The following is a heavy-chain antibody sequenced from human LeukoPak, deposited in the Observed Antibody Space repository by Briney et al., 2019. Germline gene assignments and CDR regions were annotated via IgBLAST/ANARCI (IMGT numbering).Heavy chain of an antibody. J-gene: IGHJ4*02. V-gene: IGHV1-18*01. CDR3: ARGVGYCSSTSCSKYYFDY. CDR1: GYTFTSYG. CDR2: ISAYNGNT. Sequence: ASVKVSCTASGYTFTSYGISWVRQAPGQGLEWMGWISAYNGNTNYAQKLQGRVTMTTDTSTSTAYMELRSLRSDDTAVYYCARGVGYCSSTSCSKYYFDYWGQGTLVTVSS. D-gene: IGHD2-2*01.